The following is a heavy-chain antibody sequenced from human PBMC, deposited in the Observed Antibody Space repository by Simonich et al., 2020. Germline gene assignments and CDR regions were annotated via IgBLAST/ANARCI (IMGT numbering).Heavy chain of an antibody. CDR2: ISSSSSYI. D-gene: IGHD1-26*01. CDR1: GFTFSSYS. J-gene: IGHJ3*02. V-gene: IGHV3-21*01. Sequence: EVQLVESGGGLVKPGGSLRLSCAASGFTFSSYSMNWVRQATGKGLDWVSSISSSSSYIYYADSVKGRFTISRDNAKNSLYLQMNSLRAEDTAVYYCARGIVGASGAFDIWGQGTMVTVSS. CDR3: ARGIVGASGAFDI.